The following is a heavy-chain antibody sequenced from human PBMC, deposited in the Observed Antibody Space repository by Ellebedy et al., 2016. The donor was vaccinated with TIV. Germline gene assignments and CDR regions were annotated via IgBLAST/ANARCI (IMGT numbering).Heavy chain of an antibody. J-gene: IGHJ4*02. V-gene: IGHV5-51*01. Sequence: GESLKISCKGAGYSFTSHWIGWVRQMPGKGLEWMGVINPDDSDTRYSPSFQGQVTISADKSISTAYLQWSSLKASDPAMYYCARLGTAMVVFWGGGFDYWGQGILVTVSS. CDR1: GYSFTSHW. CDR2: INPDDSDT. D-gene: IGHD5-18*01. CDR3: ARLGTAMVVFWGGGFDY.